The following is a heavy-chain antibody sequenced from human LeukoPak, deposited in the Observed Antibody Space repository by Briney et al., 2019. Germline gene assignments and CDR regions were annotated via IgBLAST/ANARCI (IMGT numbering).Heavy chain of an antibody. V-gene: IGHV3-23*01. D-gene: IGHD6-19*01. J-gene: IGHJ4*02. Sequence: GGSLRLSCAASGFTFSSYVMHWVRQAPGKGLEWVSVISGSGGHYADSVKGRFTISRDNSKNTLYLQMNSLRVDDTAVYYCAKELDGSSGWSSLDYWGQGIPVTVSS. CDR1: GFTFSSYV. CDR2: ISGSGG. CDR3: AKELDGSSGWSSLDY.